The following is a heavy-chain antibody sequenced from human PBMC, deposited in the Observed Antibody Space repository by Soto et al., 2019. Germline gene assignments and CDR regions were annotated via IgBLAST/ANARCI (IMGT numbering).Heavy chain of an antibody. CDR2: FSSSGSTI. V-gene: IGHV3-11*01. J-gene: IGHJ6*03. CDR3: ARDGYSGYDFFHCYYYMDV. CDR1: GVNSRDYD. D-gene: IGHD5-12*01. Sequence: GGSLRLSCTPSGVNSRDYDMSWIRQAPGKGLDWVSYFSSSGSTIYYADSVKGRFTISRDNAKNSLYLQMNSLRAEDTAVYYCARDGYSGYDFFHCYYYMDVWGKGTTVTVSS.